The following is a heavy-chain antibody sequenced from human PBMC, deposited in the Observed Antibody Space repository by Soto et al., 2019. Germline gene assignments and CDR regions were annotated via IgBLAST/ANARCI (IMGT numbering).Heavy chain of an antibody. J-gene: IGHJ5*02. Sequence: SETLSLTCSVAGGSIISGGCYWSWIRQHPGKGLEWIGYIYYSGSTYYNPSLKSRVTISVDTSKNQFSLKLSSVTAADTAVYFCGRWFHPWCKGPLVTVSP. CDR3: GRWFHP. CDR1: GGSIISGGCY. V-gene: IGHV4-31*03. CDR2: IYYSGST.